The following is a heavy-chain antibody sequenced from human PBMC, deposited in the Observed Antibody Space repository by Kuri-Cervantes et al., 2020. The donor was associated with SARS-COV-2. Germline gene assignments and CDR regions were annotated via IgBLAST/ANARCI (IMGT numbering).Heavy chain of an antibody. J-gene: IGHJ5*02. Sequence: GESLKISCAASGFTFSDYYMSWIRQAPGKGLEWASYISSSGSTIYYADSVKGRFTISRDNAKNSLYLQMNSLRAEDTAVYYCARASITIFGVVIGWFDPWGQGTLV. V-gene: IGHV3-11*01. CDR2: ISSSGSTI. D-gene: IGHD3-3*01. CDR3: ARASITIFGVVIGWFDP. CDR1: GFTFSDYY.